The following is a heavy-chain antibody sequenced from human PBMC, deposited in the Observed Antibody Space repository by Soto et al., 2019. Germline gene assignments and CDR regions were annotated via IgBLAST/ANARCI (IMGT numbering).Heavy chain of an antibody. D-gene: IGHD1-1*01. CDR2: ISYSGVST. V-gene: IGHV3-23*01. Sequence: PGGSLRLSCAASGFTFSSYAMTWVRQAPGKGLEWVSAISYSGVSTYYADSVKGRFTISRDSSENTLSLQMNSLRVDDTAVYYCASQELEPPPYFFESWGQGTLVTVSS. J-gene: IGHJ4*02. CDR1: GFTFSSYA. CDR3: ASQELEPPPYFFES.